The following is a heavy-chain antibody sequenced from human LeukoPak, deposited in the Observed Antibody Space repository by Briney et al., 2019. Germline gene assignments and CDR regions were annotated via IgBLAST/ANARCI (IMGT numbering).Heavy chain of an antibody. Sequence: GGSLRLSCAASGFTFSSYWMTWVRQAPGKGLEWVANIKLDGSEKYYVDSVKGRFTISRDNAKSSLYPQMNSLRAEDTAVYYCATEHYYGSGRLDPWGQGTLVTVSS. CDR2: IKLDGSEK. J-gene: IGHJ5*02. D-gene: IGHD3-10*01. CDR1: GFTFSSYW. CDR3: ATEHYYGSGRLDP. V-gene: IGHV3-7*03.